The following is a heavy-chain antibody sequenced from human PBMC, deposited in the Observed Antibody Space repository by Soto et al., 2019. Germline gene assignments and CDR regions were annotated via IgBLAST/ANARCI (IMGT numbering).Heavy chain of an antibody. Sequence: GGSLRLSCAASGFTFSSYSMNWVRQAPGKGLEWVSYISSSSSTIYYADSVKGRFTISRDNAKNSLYLQMNSLRDEDTAVYYCARDHLGYYDSSGYYFNWFDPWGQGTLVTVSS. V-gene: IGHV3-48*02. D-gene: IGHD3-22*01. CDR2: ISSSSSTI. CDR1: GFTFSSYS. J-gene: IGHJ5*02. CDR3: ARDHLGYYDSSGYYFNWFDP.